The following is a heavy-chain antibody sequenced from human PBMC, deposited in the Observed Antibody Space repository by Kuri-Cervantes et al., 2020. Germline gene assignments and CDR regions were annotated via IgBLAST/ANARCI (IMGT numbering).Heavy chain of an antibody. CDR2: INSDGSST. D-gene: IGHD5-18*01. J-gene: IGHJ3*02. CDR1: GFTFSSYW. Sequence: GESLKISCAASGFTFSSYWMHWVRQAPGKGLVWVSRINSDGSSTSYADSVKGRFTISRDNSKNTLYLQMNSLRAEDTAVYYCAKEGYSYGTGAFDIWGQGTMVTVSS. V-gene: IGHV3-74*01. CDR3: AKEGYSYGTGAFDI.